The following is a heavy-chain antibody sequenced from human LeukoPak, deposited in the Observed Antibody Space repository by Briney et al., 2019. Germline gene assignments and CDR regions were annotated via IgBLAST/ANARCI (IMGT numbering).Heavy chain of an antibody. CDR3: AREESFDI. CDR2: IYHSGST. CDR1: SGSISSSGYS. Sequence: SETLSLTCAVSSGSISSSGYSWNWIRQPPGKGLEWIGYIYHSGSTYYNPSLKSRVTVSVDRSKNQFSLKLSSVTAADTAVYYCAREESFDIWGQGTMVTVSS. J-gene: IGHJ3*02. V-gene: IGHV4-30-2*01. D-gene: IGHD2/OR15-2a*01.